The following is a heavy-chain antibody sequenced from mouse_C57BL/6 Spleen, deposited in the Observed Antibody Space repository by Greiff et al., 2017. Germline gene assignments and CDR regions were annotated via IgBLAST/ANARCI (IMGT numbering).Heavy chain of an antibody. D-gene: IGHD1-1*01. CDR1: GYTFTDYE. J-gene: IGHJ2*01. V-gene: IGHV1-15*01. Sequence: VQLQQSGAELVRPGASVTLSCKASGYTFTDYEMHWVKQTPVHGLEWIGAIDPETGGTAYNQKFKGKAILTADKSSSTAYMELRSLTSADSAVYYCTRDYYGSSSYFDYWGQGTTRTVSS. CDR3: TRDYYGSSSYFDY. CDR2: IDPETGGT.